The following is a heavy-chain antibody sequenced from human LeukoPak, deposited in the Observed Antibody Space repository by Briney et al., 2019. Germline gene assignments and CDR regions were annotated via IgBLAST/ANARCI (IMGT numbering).Heavy chain of an antibody. CDR2: ISSSGTYI. Sequence: KPGGSLRLSCAASGFTFSSYSMNWVRQAPGKGLEWVSSISSSGTYIYYADSLKGRFTISRDNAKNSLYLQMNSLRAEDTAVYFCARDGAFYDSSGYYYGDWGQGTLVTVSS. CDR3: ARDGAFYDSSGYYYGD. D-gene: IGHD3-22*01. V-gene: IGHV3-21*01. J-gene: IGHJ4*02. CDR1: GFTFSSYS.